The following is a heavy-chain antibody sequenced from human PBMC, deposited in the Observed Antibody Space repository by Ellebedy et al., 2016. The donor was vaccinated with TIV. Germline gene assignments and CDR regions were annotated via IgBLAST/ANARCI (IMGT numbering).Heavy chain of an antibody. J-gene: IGHJ6*02. Sequence: ASVKVSCXASQYTFNRHGISWVRQAPGQGLQWMGWISADSGDTHYAQKFQDRLTMTTDTSTRTAYMELRTLTFDDTAVYYCARDWMVRGVSSFYYGLDVWGQGTTVTVSS. V-gene: IGHV1-18*01. CDR3: ARDWMVRGVSSFYYGLDV. CDR1: QYTFNRHG. CDR2: ISADSGDT. D-gene: IGHD3-10*01.